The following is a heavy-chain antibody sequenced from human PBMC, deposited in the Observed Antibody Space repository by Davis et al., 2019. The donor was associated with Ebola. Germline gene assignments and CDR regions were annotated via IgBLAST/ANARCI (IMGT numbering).Heavy chain of an antibody. Sequence: PGGSLRLSCAASGFTFSSYSMNWVRQPPGKGLEWVSYISSSSSTIYYADSVKGRFTISRDNAKNSLYLQMNSLRDEDTAVYYCARDSAYSSGWRPFDYWGQGTLVTVSS. CDR1: GFTFSSYS. CDR3: ARDSAYSSGWRPFDY. V-gene: IGHV3-48*02. J-gene: IGHJ4*02. CDR2: ISSSSSTI. D-gene: IGHD6-19*01.